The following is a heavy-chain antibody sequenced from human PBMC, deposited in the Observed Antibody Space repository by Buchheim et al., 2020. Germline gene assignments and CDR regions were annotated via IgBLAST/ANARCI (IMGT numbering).Heavy chain of an antibody. CDR1: GYTFTSYD. V-gene: IGHV1-8*01. CDR3: ARDLRGRFWSGYYEVRGWFDP. J-gene: IGHJ5*02. Sequence: QVQLVQSGAEVKKPGASVKVSCKASGYTFTSYDINWVRQATGQGLEWMGWMNPNSGNTGYAQKFQGRVTMTRNTSISTAYMGLSSLKSEDTAVYYCARDLRGRFWSGYYEVRGWFDPWGQGTL. D-gene: IGHD3-3*01. CDR2: MNPNSGNT.